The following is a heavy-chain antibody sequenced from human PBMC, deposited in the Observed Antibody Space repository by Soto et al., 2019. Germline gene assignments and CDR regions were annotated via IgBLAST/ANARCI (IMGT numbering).Heavy chain of an antibody. D-gene: IGHD3-10*01. J-gene: IGHJ5*02. CDR1: GYTFTSYY. V-gene: IGHV1-46*01. Sequence: QVQLVQSGAEVKKPGASVKVSCKASGYTFTSYYMHWVRQAPGQGLEWMGIINPSGGSTSYAQKFQGRVTMTRDTSTSTVYMELRSLRSEDTAVYYCAREELVRGPRKNWFDQWGQGTMVTVSS. CDR2: INPSGGST. CDR3: AREELVRGPRKNWFDQ.